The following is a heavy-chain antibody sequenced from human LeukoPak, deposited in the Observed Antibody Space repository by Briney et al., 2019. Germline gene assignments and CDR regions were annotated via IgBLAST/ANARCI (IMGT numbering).Heavy chain of an antibody. CDR3: ARDRNPPRISLVRGVMWWFDP. V-gene: IGHV1-2*02. J-gene: IGHJ5*02. Sequence: VASVKVSCKASGYTFTGYYMHWVRQAPGQGLEWTGWINPNSGGTNYAQKFQGRVTMTRDTSISTAYMELSRLTSDDTAVYYCARDRNPPRISLVRGVMWWFDPWGQGTLVTVSS. CDR2: INPNSGGT. D-gene: IGHD3-10*01. CDR1: GYTFTGYY.